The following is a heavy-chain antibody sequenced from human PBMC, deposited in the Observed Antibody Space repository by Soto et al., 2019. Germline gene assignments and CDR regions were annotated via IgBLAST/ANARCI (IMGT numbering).Heavy chain of an antibody. J-gene: IGHJ4*02. D-gene: IGHD5-12*01. CDR2: IYDSGSA. Sequence: SETLSLTCTVSGGSVSSGSYYWNWIRQPPGKGLEWIGYIYDSGSATYNPSLKSRVTISVDTSKNQLSLKLSSVTAADTAVYYCATVRYGNSWNYWGQGALVTVSS. V-gene: IGHV4-61*01. CDR1: GGSVSSGSYY. CDR3: ATVRYGNSWNY.